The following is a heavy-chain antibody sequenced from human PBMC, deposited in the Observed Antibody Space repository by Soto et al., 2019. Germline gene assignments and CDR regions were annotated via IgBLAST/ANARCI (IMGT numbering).Heavy chain of an antibody. J-gene: IGHJ6*04. D-gene: IGHD2-2*01. CDR2: ISLNSGSI. CDR1: GFTFSSYS. V-gene: IGHV3-9*01. Sequence: PGGSLRLSCAASGFTFSSYSMHLVRQAPGKGLECVSGISLNSGSIGYADSVKGRFTISRDNAKNSLYLQMNSLRAEDTALYYFAKGGGYCSSTSCYHYYYYGMDVWRKGTKVTVSS. CDR3: AKGGGYCSSTSCYHYYYYGMDV.